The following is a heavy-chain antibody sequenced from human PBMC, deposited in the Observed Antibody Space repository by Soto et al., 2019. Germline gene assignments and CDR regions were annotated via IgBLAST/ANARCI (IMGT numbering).Heavy chain of an antibody. V-gene: IGHV4-39*01. CDR3: ASRSLLWFGDPAYYFDY. D-gene: IGHD3-10*01. CDR2: IFYIGST. J-gene: IGHJ4*02. Sequence: SETLSLTFTFPGCSICIADYYWRLIRHPPGKGLEWIGNIFYIGSTYYNPSLKSRVTISVDTSKNQFSLKVPSVTAADTAVYFCASRSLLWFGDPAYYFDYWGQGTLVTVSS. CDR1: GCSICIADYY.